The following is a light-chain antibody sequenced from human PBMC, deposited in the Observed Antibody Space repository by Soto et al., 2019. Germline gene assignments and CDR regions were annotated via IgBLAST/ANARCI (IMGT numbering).Light chain of an antibody. Sequence: EIVLTQSPGTLSLSPGERATLSCRASQSVSSSYLDWYQQKPGQAPRLLIYGASSRATGIPDRFSGSGSGTDFTLTISRREPEDFAVYYCQQYVSSPPVTFGEGTQLEIK. CDR1: QSVSSSY. V-gene: IGKV3-20*01. J-gene: IGKJ5*01. CDR3: QQYVSSPPVT. CDR2: GAS.